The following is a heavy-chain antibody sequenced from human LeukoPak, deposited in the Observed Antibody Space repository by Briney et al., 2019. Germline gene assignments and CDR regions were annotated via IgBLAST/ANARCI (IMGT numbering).Heavy chain of an antibody. D-gene: IGHD3-9*01. CDR2: INHSGST. V-gene: IGHV4-34*01. CDR3: ARRGIRYFDWLLSGFDP. CDR1: GGSFSGYY. Sequence: SETLSLTCAVYGGSFSGYYWSWIRQPPGKGLEWIGEINHSGSTNYNPSLKSRVTISVDTSKNQFSLKLSSVTAADTAVFFCARRGIRYFDWLLSGFDPWGQGTLVTVSS. J-gene: IGHJ5*02.